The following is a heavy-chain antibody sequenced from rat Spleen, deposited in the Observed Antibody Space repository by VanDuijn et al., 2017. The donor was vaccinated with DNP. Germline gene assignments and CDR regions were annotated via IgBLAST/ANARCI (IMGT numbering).Heavy chain of an antibody. V-gene: IGHV2S12*01. J-gene: IGHJ2*01. D-gene: IGHD4-4*01. CDR1: GFSLTTYG. Sequence: QVQLKESGPGLVQPSQTLSLTCSVSGFSLTTYGVSWVRQPPGKGLEWIAAISNSGITYYNSALKSRLIIRRDTSKSQVFLKRNSLQTEDTAMYFCARRGLGPWGYFSYWGQGVMVTVSS. CDR3: ARRGLGPWGYFSY. CDR2: ISNSGIT.